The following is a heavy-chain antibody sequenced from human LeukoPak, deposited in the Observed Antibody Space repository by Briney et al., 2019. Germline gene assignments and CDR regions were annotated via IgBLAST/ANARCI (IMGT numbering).Heavy chain of an antibody. CDR3: ARRYCSSTSCYDAFDI. D-gene: IGHD2-2*01. Sequence: SETLSLTCTVSGGSISSGSYYWSWIRQPAGQGLEWIGRIYTSGSTNYNPSLKSRVTISVDSSKNQFSLRLTSVTAADTAVYYCARRYCSSTSCYDAFDIWGQGTRVTVSS. J-gene: IGHJ3*02. V-gene: IGHV4-61*02. CDR1: GGSISSGSYY. CDR2: IYTSGST.